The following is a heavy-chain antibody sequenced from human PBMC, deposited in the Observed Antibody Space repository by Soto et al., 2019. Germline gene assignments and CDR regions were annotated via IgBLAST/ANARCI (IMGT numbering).Heavy chain of an antibody. D-gene: IGHD6-19*01. Sequence: GSLRLSCAASGFTVSSNYLSWVRQAPGKGLEWVSVIFSADNTHYADSVKGRFTISRDNSKNTLYLQMNSLRAEDTAVYYCASSIIGYSSGWYNDAFDIWGQGTMVTVSS. CDR1: GFTVSSNY. V-gene: IGHV3-53*05. CDR3: ASSIIGYSSGWYNDAFDI. J-gene: IGHJ3*02. CDR2: IFSADNT.